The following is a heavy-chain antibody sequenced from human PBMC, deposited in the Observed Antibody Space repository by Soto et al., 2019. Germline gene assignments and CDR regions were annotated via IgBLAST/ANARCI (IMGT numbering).Heavy chain of an antibody. CDR2: INPNSGGI. D-gene: IGHD2-2*01. CDR3: ASESPGTTSGNY. CDR1: GNPFTRYQ. Sequence: XSMKVSFQASGNPFTRYQNPWVRQVHGEGLEWMGWINPNSGGINYAQKFQGWVTMTRDTSISTAYMELSRMRSDYTAVYYCASESPGTTSGNYWGQGTLVTVSS. V-gene: IGHV1-2*04. J-gene: IGHJ4*02.